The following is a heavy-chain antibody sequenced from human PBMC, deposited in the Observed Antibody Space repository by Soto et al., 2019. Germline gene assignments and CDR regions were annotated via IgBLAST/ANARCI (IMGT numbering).Heavy chain of an antibody. D-gene: IGHD3-3*01. V-gene: IGHV1-69*06. J-gene: IGHJ6*02. CDR1: GGTFSSYA. CDR2: IIPIFGTA. CDR3: ARKRVTIFGVVIIDYYGMDV. Sequence: ASVKVSCKASGGTFSSYAISWVRQAPGQGLEWMGGIIPIFGTANYARKFQGRVTITADKSTSTAYMELSSLRSEDTAVYYCARKRVTIFGVVIIDYYGMDVWGQGTTVTVSS.